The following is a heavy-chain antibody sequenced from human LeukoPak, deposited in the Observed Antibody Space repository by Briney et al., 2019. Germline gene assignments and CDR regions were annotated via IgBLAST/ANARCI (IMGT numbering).Heavy chain of an antibody. CDR3: ARAKYNDFWSGSYYFDY. Sequence: GGSLRLSCAASGFTFSDYYMCGIRQAPGKGLEGVSYISSGGNSIHYADSVKGRFTISRDHAKNSLSLQMNSLRAEDTAVYYCARAKYNDFWSGSYYFDYWPQGTLVTVSS. D-gene: IGHD3-3*01. J-gene: IGHJ4*02. V-gene: IGHV3-11*04. CDR2: ISSGGNSI. CDR1: GFTFSDYY.